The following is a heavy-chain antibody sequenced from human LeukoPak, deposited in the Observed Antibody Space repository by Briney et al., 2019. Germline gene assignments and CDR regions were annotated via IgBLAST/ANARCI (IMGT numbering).Heavy chain of an antibody. Sequence: PGRSLRLSCAASGFTFSSYAMSWVRQAPGKGLEWVSAISGSGGSTYYADSVKGRFTISRDNSKNTLYLQMNSLRAEDTAVYYCARGRRITIFGVVIGPFDYWGQGTLVTVSS. D-gene: IGHD3-3*01. J-gene: IGHJ4*02. CDR3: ARGRRITIFGVVIGPFDY. CDR1: GFTFSSYA. CDR2: ISGSGGST. V-gene: IGHV3-23*01.